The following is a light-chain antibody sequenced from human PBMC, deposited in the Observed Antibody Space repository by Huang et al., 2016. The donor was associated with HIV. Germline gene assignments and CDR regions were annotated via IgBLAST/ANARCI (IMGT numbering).Light chain of an antibody. CDR3: QQRSKWPPVFT. CDR2: DAS. Sequence: EIVLTQSPATLALSPGESATLSCRASQSVSSYLAWYQHKPGQAPRLFIYDASNRAAGIPARFSGSGSVTDFTLTISGLEPEDFAVYYCQQRSKWPPVFTFGPGTKVHVK. J-gene: IGKJ3*01. V-gene: IGKV3-11*01. CDR1: QSVSSY.